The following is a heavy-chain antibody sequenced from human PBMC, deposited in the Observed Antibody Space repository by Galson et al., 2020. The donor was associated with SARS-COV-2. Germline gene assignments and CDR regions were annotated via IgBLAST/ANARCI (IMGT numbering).Heavy chain of an antibody. CDR1: GFTFSSYA. CDR2: ISGSGGST. Sequence: GGSLRLSCAASGFTFSSYAMSWVRQAPGKGLEWVSAISGSGGSTYYADSVKGRFTISRDNSKNTLYLQMNSLRAEDTAVYYCAIRYCSSTSCHLDGYYYGMDVWGQGTTVTVSS. V-gene: IGHV3-23*01. D-gene: IGHD2-2*01. CDR3: AIRYCSSTSCHLDGYYYGMDV. J-gene: IGHJ6*02.